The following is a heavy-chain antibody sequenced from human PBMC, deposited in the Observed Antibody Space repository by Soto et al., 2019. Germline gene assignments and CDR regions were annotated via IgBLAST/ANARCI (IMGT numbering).Heavy chain of an antibody. D-gene: IGHD3-10*01. CDR2: IQYNGYS. CDR1: GGSITNYY. J-gene: IGHJ6*02. Sequence: QVQLQESGPGLVKPSETLSLTCTVSGGSITNYYCSWFRQPPGKGLEWIGYIQYNGYSAYNLSLKRRVTISMDTAKTQFSLMVGSVTATDTAVYYCARHGFGPVHGLVDVWVQGTTVIVSS. CDR3: ARHGFGPVHGLVDV. V-gene: IGHV4-59*08.